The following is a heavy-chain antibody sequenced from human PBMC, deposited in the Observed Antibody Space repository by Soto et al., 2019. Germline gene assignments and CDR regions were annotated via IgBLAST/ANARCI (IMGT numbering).Heavy chain of an antibody. CDR2: MSHDGSHK. CDR3: ARLPRSGWDHYYYGMDV. Sequence: QVQLVESGGGVVQAGGSLGLSCTASGFTFSTYGMHWVRQAPGKGPEWVAVMSHDGSHKAFLDSVKGRFIISRDHSKKTLYLQMNSLRPDDTAVYYCARLPRSGWDHYYYGMDVCGQGTTVIVSS. D-gene: IGHD6-19*01. V-gene: IGHV3-30*03. J-gene: IGHJ6*02. CDR1: GFTFSTYG.